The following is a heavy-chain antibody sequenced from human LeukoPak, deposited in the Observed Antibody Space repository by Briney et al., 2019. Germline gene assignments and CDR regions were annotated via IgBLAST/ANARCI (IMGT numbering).Heavy chain of an antibody. CDR1: GFTFSNYA. Sequence: GGSLRLSCAASGFTFSNYAMSWVRQAPGKGLEWVSGISGSSSRTYYADSVKGRATISRDNSKNTLYLQMNSLRAEDTAVYYCARGPSGYHNTGGQGTLVTVSS. V-gene: IGHV3-23*01. CDR3: ARGPSGYHNT. J-gene: IGHJ4*02. CDR2: ISGSSSRT. D-gene: IGHD5-12*01.